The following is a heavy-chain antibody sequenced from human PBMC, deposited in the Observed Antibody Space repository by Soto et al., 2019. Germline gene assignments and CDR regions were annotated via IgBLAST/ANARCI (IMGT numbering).Heavy chain of an antibody. CDR1: GFTFDDYA. D-gene: IGHD2-2*01. J-gene: IGHJ4*02. CDR3: AKVPYCSSTSCDDYFDY. Sequence: EVQLVESGGGLVQPGRSLRLSCAASGFTFDDYAMHWVRQAPGKGLEWVSGVSWNSGSIGYADSVKGRFTISRENAKNSLYLQMNSLRAEDTALYYCAKVPYCSSTSCDDYFDYWGQGTLVTVSS. CDR2: VSWNSGSI. V-gene: IGHV3-9*01.